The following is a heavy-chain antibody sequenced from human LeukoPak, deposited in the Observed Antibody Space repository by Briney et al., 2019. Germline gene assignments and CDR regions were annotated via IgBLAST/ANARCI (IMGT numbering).Heavy chain of an antibody. V-gene: IGHV3-23*01. J-gene: IGHJ4*02. D-gene: IGHD6-25*01. CDR2: ISGSGSGGST. CDR1: GFTFSSYA. CDR3: AKALKGPQRGYFDY. Sequence: GGSLRLSCAASGFTFSSYAMSWVRQAPGKGLEWVSTISGSGSGGSTYYADSVKGRFTISRDNSKNTLYLQMNSLRAEDTAVYYCAKALKGPQRGYFDYWGQGTLVTVSS.